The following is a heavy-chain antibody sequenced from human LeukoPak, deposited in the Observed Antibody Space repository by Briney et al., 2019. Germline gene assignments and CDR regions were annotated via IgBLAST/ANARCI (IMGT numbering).Heavy chain of an antibody. CDR1: GFTFSNYW. CDR2: IRQDGSEK. CDR3: ANSGYSSGWHRFDY. Sequence: GGSLRLSCAASGFTFSNYWMSWVRQAPGKGLEWVANIRQDGSEKYYVDSVKGRFTISRDNAKNSLYLQMNSLRAEDTAVYYCANSGYSSGWHRFDYWGQGTLVTVSS. J-gene: IGHJ4*02. V-gene: IGHV3-7*03. D-gene: IGHD6-19*01.